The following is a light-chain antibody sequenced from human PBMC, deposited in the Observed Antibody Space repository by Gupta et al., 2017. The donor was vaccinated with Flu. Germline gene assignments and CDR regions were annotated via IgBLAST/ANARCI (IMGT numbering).Light chain of an antibody. CDR2: GAS. CDR1: QSVSSSY. V-gene: IGKV3-20*01. Sequence: GPLSLSPGERATLSCRASQSVSSSYLAWYQQKPGQAPRLLIYGASSRATGIPDRFSGSGSGTDFTLTISRLEPEDFAVYYCQQYGSSPWTFGQGTKVEIK. CDR3: QQYGSSPWT. J-gene: IGKJ1*01.